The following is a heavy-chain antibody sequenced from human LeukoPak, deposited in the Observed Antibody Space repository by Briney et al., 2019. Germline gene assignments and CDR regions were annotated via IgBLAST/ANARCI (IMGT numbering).Heavy chain of an antibody. D-gene: IGHD1-26*01. CDR3: AKDGAQPGFFFDS. CDR1: GFTFTDYA. CDR2: VTDSGGDT. J-gene: IGHJ4*02. V-gene: IGHV3-23*01. Sequence: PGGSLRLSCVGSGFTFTDYALSWVRQAPEKGLEWVSAVTDSGGDTLYADSVRGRFTIYRDNLRNILYLQMHDLRVDDTAVYFCAKDGAQPGFFFDSWGQGALVTVSS.